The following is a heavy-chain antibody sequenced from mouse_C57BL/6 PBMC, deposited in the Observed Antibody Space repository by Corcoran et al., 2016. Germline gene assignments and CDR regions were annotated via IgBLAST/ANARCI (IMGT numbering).Heavy chain of an antibody. J-gene: IGHJ1*03. CDR1: GYTFTDYY. Sequence: QVQLKQSGAELVRPGASVKLSCKASGYTFTDYYINWVKQRPGQGLEWIARIYPGSGNTYYNEKFKGKATLTAEQSSSTAYMQLSSLTSEDSAVYFCARSGPSWYFDVWGTGTTVTVSS. CDR2: IYPGSGNT. D-gene: IGHD3-2*02. CDR3: ARSGPSWYFDV. V-gene: IGHV1-76*01.